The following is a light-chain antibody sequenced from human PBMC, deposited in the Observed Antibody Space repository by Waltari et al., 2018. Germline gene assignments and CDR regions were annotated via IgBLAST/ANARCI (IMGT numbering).Light chain of an antibody. J-gene: IGLJ1*01. CDR1: NIGTYS. Sequence: SYVVTQPPSVSVAPGEPATITLGGDNIGTYSVHWYQQKAGQAPVLVIFYGRDRPSGSPDRFSGSNSGNTATLTISRVEAGDEARYYCHVWHPHVGPGVFGTGTEVTVL. V-gene: IGLV3-21*04. CDR3: HVWHPHVGPGV. CDR2: YGR.